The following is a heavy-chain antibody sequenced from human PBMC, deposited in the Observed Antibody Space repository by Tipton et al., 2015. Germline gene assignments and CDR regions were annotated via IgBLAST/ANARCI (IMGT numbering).Heavy chain of an antibody. D-gene: IGHD3-16*01. CDR2: IYYSGST. CDR1: GDSISSSSHY. Sequence: TLSLTCTVSGDSISSSSHYWGWIRQPPGKGLEWIGNIYYSGSTYYTPSLKSRVTISVDTSRNQFSLKLSSVTAADTAVYYCARHRGGYYYYGMDVWGQGTTVTVSS. J-gene: IGHJ6*02. V-gene: IGHV4-39*01. CDR3: ARHRGGYYYYGMDV.